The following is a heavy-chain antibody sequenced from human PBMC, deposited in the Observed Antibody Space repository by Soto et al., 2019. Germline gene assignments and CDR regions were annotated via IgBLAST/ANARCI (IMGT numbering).Heavy chain of an antibody. CDR2: IHGSGETT. V-gene: IGHV3-23*01. J-gene: IGHJ3*01. CDR3: ARRSSGSYYAAFDV. CDR1: GFTFSTYP. Sequence: GGSLRLSCAASGFTFSTYPMTWVRQSPGKGLEWVSSIHGSGETTYYAESVKGRFIISRDNSKNTLYLQMDSLRVDDTAVYFCARRSSGSYYAAFDVWGQGTVVTVSS. D-gene: IGHD1-26*01.